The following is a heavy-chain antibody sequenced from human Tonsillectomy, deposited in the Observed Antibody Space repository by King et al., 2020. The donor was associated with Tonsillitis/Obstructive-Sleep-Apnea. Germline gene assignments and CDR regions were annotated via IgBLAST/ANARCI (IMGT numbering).Heavy chain of an antibody. CDR3: AARREYGDSTDYYFYYMDV. D-gene: IGHD4-17*01. CDR1: GGSISRSSSY. Sequence: QLQESGPGLVKPSETLSLTCTVSGGSISRSSSYWGWIRQPPGKGLEWIASIYSSGSTYYNPSLKSRVTISVDTSKNQFSLNLSSVTAADTVVYYCAARREYGDSTDYYFYYMDVWGKGTTVTVSS. CDR2: IYSSGST. J-gene: IGHJ6*03. V-gene: IGHV4-39*01.